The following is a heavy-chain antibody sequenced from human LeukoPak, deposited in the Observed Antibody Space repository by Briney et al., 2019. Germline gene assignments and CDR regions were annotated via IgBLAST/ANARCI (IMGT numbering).Heavy chain of an antibody. CDR3: ARDRRDFSHGY. D-gene: IGHD3-3*01. CDR1: GGSISSYY. V-gene: IGHV4-59*01. CDR2: IYYSGST. Sequence: SETLSLTCTVSGGSISSYYWSWMRQPPGKGLEWIGYIYYSGSTNYNPSLKSRVTISVDTSKNQFSLKLSSVTAADTAVYYCARDRRDFSHGYWGQGTLVTVSS. J-gene: IGHJ4*02.